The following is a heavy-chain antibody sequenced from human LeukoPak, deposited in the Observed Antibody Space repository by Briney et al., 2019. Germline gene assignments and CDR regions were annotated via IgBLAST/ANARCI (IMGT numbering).Heavy chain of an antibody. CDR1: GFTFSSYA. V-gene: IGHV3-23*01. CDR2: ISSSGGSI. Sequence: PGGSLRLSCAASGFTFSSYAMTWVRQAPGKGLEWVSAISSSGGSIYYADSVKGRFTISRDNSKNTLYLQMNSLRAEDTAVYYCARGPSGYHNTGGQGTLVTVSS. CDR3: ARGPSGYHNT. D-gene: IGHD5-12*01. J-gene: IGHJ4*02.